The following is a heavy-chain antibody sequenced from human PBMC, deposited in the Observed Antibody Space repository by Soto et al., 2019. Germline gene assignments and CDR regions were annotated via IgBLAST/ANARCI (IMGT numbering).Heavy chain of an antibody. V-gene: IGHV4-59*01. Sequence: SETLSLTCTVSGGSISSYYWSWIRQPPGKGLEWIGYIYYSGSTNYNPSLKSRVTISVDTSKNQFSLKLSSVTAADTAVYYCARAVAPYFGTWFDPWGQGTLVTVSS. D-gene: IGHD3-10*01. CDR2: IYYSGST. CDR3: ARAVAPYFGTWFDP. CDR1: GGSISSYY. J-gene: IGHJ5*02.